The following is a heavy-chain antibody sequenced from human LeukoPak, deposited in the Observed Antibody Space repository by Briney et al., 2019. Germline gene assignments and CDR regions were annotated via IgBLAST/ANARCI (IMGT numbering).Heavy chain of an antibody. Sequence: PSETLSLTCTVSGVSISSYYWSWVRQPPGKGLEWVGYIYYSGGTNYNPSLKSRVTISVDTSKNQFSLKLSSVTAADTAVYYCARVYSGSYHYWGQGTLVTVSS. CDR3: ARVYSGSYHY. CDR1: GVSISSYY. J-gene: IGHJ4*02. CDR2: IYYSGGT. V-gene: IGHV4-59*01. D-gene: IGHD1-26*01.